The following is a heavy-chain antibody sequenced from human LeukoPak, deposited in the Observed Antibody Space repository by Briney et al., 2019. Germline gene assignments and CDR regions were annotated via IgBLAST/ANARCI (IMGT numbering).Heavy chain of an antibody. CDR2: INPSGGST. D-gene: IGHD1/OR15-1a*01. J-gene: IGHJ4*02. CDR1: GYTFTSYY. Sequence: ASVKVSCKASGYTFTSYYMNWVRQAPGQGLEWMGIINPSGGSTSYAQRFQGRVTMTRDTSTSTVYMELSSLRSEDTAVYYCARELQQPLSRLDYWGQGTLVTVSS. V-gene: IGHV1-46*01. CDR3: ARELQQPLSRLDY.